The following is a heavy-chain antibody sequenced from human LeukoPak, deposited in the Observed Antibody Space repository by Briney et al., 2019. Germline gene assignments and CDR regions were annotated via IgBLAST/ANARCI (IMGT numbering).Heavy chain of an antibody. CDR2: ISGSGGST. V-gene: IGHV3-23*01. D-gene: IGHD3-16*01. CDR3: AKDRSFGGVNYMDV. CDR1: GFTFSSYA. Sequence: GGSLRLSCAASGFTFSSYAMSWVRQAPGKGLEWVSAISGSGGSTYYADSVKGRFTISRDNSKNTLYLQMNSLRAEDTAVCYCAKDRSFGGVNYMDVWGKGTTVTVSS. J-gene: IGHJ6*03.